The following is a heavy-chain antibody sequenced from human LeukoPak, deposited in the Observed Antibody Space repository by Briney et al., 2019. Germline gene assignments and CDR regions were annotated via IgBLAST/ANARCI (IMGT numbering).Heavy chain of an antibody. J-gene: IGHJ4*02. CDR3: TYGSGSSTGWYFDY. D-gene: IGHD3-10*01. CDR1: GFTFSNYW. CDR2: INSDGSST. V-gene: IGHV3-74*01. Sequence: GGSLRLSCAASGFTFSNYWMHWVRHAPGKGLVWVSCINSDGSSTNYADSVKGRFTISRDNAKNTLYLQMNSLRAEDTAVYFCTYGSGSSTGWYFDYWGQGTLVTVSS.